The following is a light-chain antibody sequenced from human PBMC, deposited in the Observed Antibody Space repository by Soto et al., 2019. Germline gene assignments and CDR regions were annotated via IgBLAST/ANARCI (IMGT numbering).Light chain of an antibody. CDR3: QHYNSYSET. V-gene: IGKV1-5*03. Sequence: DIQMTQSPSTLSGSVGDRVTITCRASQTISSWLAWYQQKPGKAPKLLIYKASTLTSGVPSRFSGSGSGTEFTLTISSRQPDDFATYYRQHYNSYSETFGQGTKVEL. J-gene: IGKJ1*01. CDR1: QTISSW. CDR2: KAS.